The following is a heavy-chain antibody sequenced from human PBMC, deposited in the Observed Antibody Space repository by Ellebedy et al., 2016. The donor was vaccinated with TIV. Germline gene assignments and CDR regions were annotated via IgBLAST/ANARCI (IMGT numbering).Heavy chain of an antibody. D-gene: IGHD3-3*01. CDR2: ISAYNGNT. Sequence: AASVKVSCKASGYTFTSYGISWVRQAPGQGLEWMGWISAYNGNTHYAQKLKGRVTMTTDTSTSTAYMELRSLRSDDTAVYYCSRAAVESRSDYWGQGTLVTVSS. J-gene: IGHJ4*02. V-gene: IGHV1-18*01. CDR1: GYTFTSYG. CDR3: SRAAVESRSDY.